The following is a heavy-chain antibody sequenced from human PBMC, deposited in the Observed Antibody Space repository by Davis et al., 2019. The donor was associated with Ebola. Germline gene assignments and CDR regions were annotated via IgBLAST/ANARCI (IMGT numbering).Heavy chain of an antibody. V-gene: IGHV1-18*01. CDR1: GYTFTSYG. CDR2: ISAYNGNT. D-gene: IGHD1-26*01. J-gene: IGHJ6*02. Sequence: ASVKVSCKASGYTFTSYGISWVRQAPGQGLEWMGWISAYNGNTNYAQKLQGRVTMTTDTSTSTAYMELRSLRSDDTAVYYCARVGGSYLILGNYYYYGMDVWGQGTTVTVSS. CDR3: ARVGGSYLILGNYYYYGMDV.